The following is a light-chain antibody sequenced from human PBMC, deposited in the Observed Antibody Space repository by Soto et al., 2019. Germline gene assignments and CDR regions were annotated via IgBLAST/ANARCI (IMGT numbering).Light chain of an antibody. V-gene: IGKV1-6*01. CDR1: QAIRED. J-gene: IGKJ2*01. CDR2: AAS. CDR3: LQDYTFPYT. Sequence: AIQMTQSPSSLSASVGDRVTITCRASQAIREDLSWYQQKPGKAPTVLISAASTLESGVPLRFNGSGSGIDFTLTISSLQPEDVATYYCLQDYTFPYTFGQGTKLEIK.